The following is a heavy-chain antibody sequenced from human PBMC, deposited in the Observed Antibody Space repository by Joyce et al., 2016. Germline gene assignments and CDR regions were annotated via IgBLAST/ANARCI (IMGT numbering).Heavy chain of an antibody. J-gene: IGHJ2*01. Sequence: QVQLQESGPGLVKPSETLSLTCGVSGLSFDLHSFWGWIRQPPGKGLEWIGNVYLHGITHPSPSLKRRVTISMDTSKNQFSLNLNSLTAADTAVYFCARRPYNVHTPLGSDWYFDLWGRGTLLTVSS. CDR2: VYLHGIT. V-gene: IGHV4-38-2*01. CDR1: GLSFDLHSF. D-gene: IGHD5-18*01. CDR3: ARRPYNVHTPLGSDWYFDL.